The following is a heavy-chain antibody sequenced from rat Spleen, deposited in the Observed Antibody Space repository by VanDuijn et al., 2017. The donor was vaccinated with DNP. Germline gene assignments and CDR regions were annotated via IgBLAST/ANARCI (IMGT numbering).Heavy chain of an antibody. D-gene: IGHD5-1*01. J-gene: IGHJ2*01. V-gene: IGHV5-22*01. CDR2: IGSAAYAP. CDR1: GFTFSAYY. CDR3: AIPNY. Sequence: EVQLVESGGGLVQPGRSLKLSCAASGFTFSAYYLAWVRQAPAKGLEWVAYIGSAAYAPYYGDSVKGRFTISRDNAKRTLYLQMDSLGSEDTATYYCAIPNYWGQGVMVTVSS.